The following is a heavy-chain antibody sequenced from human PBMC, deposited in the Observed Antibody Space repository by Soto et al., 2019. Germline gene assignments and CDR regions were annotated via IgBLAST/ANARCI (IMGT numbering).Heavy chain of an antibody. D-gene: IGHD3-22*01. J-gene: IGHJ5*02. CDR1: GGSLSSYY. CDR2: IYYSGST. V-gene: IGHV4-59*01. CDR3: ARVWVYYYDSSGYYGWFDP. Sequence: SETLSLTCTVSGGSLSSYYWSWIRQPPGKGLEWIGYIYYSGSTNYNPSLKSRVTISVDTSKNQFSLKLSSVTAADTAVYYCARVWVYYYDSSGYYGWFDPWGQGTLVTVSS.